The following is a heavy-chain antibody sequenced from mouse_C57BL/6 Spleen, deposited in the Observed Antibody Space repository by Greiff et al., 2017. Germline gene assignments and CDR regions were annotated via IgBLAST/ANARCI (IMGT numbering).Heavy chain of an antibody. Sequence: VKLQESGPELVKPGASVKISCKASGYAFSSSWMNGVKQRPGKGLEWIGRVYPGDGDTNYNGKFKGKATLTADKSSSTAYMQPSSLTSEDSAVYFCAEARDPSDYAMDYWGQGTSVTVSS. V-gene: IGHV1-82*01. CDR3: AEARDPSDYAMDY. CDR2: VYPGDGDT. CDR1: GYAFSSSW. J-gene: IGHJ4*01.